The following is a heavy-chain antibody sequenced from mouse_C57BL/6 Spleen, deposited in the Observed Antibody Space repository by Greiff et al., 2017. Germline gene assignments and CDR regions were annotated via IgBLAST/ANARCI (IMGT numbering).Heavy chain of an antibody. V-gene: IGHV1-18*01. D-gene: IGHD2-3*01. CDR1: GYTFPDYN. CDR2: INPNNGGT. CDR3: ARSGDGYLWFAY. Sequence: VQLQQSGPELVKPGASVKIPCKASGYTFPDYNMDWVKQSHGKSLEWIGDINPNNGGTIYNQKFKGKATLTVDKSSSTAYMELRSLTSEDTAVYYCARSGDGYLWFAYWGQGTLVTVSA. J-gene: IGHJ3*01.